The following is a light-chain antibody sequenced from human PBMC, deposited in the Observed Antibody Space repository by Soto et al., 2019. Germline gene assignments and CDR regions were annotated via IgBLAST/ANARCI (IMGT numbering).Light chain of an antibody. Sequence: EIVMTQSPATLSVSPGGRATLSCRASQSISGALAWYQQKPGQAPRLLIYGASTRATSFPARFSGSGSGTDFALSISSLEPEDFAVYYCQQRTDRPPWTFGQGTKVDIK. J-gene: IGKJ1*01. CDR1: QSISGA. CDR2: GAS. V-gene: IGKV3-15*01. CDR3: QQRTDRPPWT.